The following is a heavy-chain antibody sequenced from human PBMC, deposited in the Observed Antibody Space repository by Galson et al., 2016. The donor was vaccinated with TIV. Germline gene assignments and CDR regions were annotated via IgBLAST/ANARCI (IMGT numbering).Heavy chain of an antibody. D-gene: IGHD4-17*01. CDR3: ARSGDYADY. V-gene: IGHV1-8*02. Sequence: SVKVSCKASGYTFTSYDINWVRQATGQGLEWMGWMNPNSGNTGYAQNFRGRVTMTRNTPVRTAYMELISLRSADTAVYYCARSGDYADYWGQGTLVTVSS. CDR1: GYTFTSYD. CDR2: MNPNSGNT. J-gene: IGHJ4*02.